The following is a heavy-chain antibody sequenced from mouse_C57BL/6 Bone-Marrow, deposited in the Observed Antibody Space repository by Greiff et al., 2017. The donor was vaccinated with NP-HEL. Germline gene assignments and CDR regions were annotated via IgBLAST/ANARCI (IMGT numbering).Heavy chain of an antibody. V-gene: IGHV7-3*01. J-gene: IGHJ4*01. CDR3: ASPHYDGSHYYAMDY. D-gene: IGHD1-2*01. CDR1: GFTFTDYY. CDR2: IRNKANGYTT. Sequence: EVHLVESGGGLVQPGGSLSLSCAASGFTFTDYYMSWVRQPPGKALEWLGFIRNKANGYTTEYSASVKGRFTISRDNSQSILYLQMNALRAEDSATYYCASPHYDGSHYYAMDYWGQGTSVTVSS.